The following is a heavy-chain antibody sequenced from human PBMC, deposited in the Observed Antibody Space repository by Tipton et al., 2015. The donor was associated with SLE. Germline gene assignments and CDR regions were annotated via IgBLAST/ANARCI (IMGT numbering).Heavy chain of an antibody. Sequence: GSLRLSCAASGFSFSSSWMHWVRQGPGKGLMWVSRINGGGSSTNYADSVKGRFTISRDNAKNTLYLEMNSLRAEDTAVYYCARGLFSDYGIDSWGQGTLVTVSS. CDR1: GFSFSSSW. J-gene: IGHJ4*02. CDR2: INGGGSST. V-gene: IGHV3-74*01. CDR3: ARGLFSDYGIDS. D-gene: IGHD4-17*01.